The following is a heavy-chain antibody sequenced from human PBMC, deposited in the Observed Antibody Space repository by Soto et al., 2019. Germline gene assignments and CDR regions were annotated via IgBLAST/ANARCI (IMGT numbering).Heavy chain of an antibody. CDR2: ISGSGGTT. Sequence: GGSLRLPCAASGFTFNTYAMNWVRRAPGKGLEWVASISGSGGTTYYADSVKGRFTVSRDTSKNTLFLQMNSLGAEDTAVYYCAKGFIVLVTAMRPEDNFDVWGQGTMVTVSS. CDR3: AKGFIVLVTAMRPEDNFDV. J-gene: IGHJ3*01. CDR1: GFTFNTYA. V-gene: IGHV3-23*01. D-gene: IGHD2-21*02.